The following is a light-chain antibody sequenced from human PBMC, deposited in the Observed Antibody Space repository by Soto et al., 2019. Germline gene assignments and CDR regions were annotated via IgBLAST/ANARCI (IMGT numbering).Light chain of an antibody. CDR2: GIS. CDR3: QQHGQWPIT. Sequence: EIVMTQSPATLSVSPGERATLSCRASQSVSSNLAWYQQKPGQAPRLLIYGISKRATDIPDRISGSGSGTEFTLTISSLQPEDFATYYCQQHGQWPITFGQGTRLEIK. J-gene: IGKJ5*01. CDR1: QSVSSN. V-gene: IGKV3D-15*01.